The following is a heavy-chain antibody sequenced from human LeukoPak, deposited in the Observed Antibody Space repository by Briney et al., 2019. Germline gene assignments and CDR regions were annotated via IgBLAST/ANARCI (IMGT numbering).Heavy chain of an antibody. CDR3: AKDRGLAEWLIGD. V-gene: IGHV3-30*02. Sequence: GGSLRLSCAASGFTFSSYGMHWVRQAPGKGLEWVAFIRYDGSNKYYADSVKGRFTISRDNSKNTLYLQMNSLRAEDTAVYYCAKDRGLAEWLIGDWGQGTLVTVSS. D-gene: IGHD3-3*01. J-gene: IGHJ4*02. CDR1: GFTFSSYG. CDR2: IRYDGSNK.